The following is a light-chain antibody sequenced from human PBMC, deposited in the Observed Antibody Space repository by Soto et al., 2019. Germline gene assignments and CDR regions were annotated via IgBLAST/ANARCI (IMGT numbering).Light chain of an antibody. CDR3: QQYHNLWT. Sequence: MTQSPSTLSASVGDRVPITCRASQNINSWLAWFQQRPGQAPRLLIYRASTRATNIPARFSGSGSGTEFTLTISSLQSEDFALYYCQQYHNLWTFGQGTKVDI. V-gene: IGKV3-15*01. CDR1: QNINSW. J-gene: IGKJ1*01. CDR2: RAS.